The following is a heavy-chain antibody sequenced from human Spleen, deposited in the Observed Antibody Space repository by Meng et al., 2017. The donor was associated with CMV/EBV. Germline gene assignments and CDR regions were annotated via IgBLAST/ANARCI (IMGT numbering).Heavy chain of an antibody. V-gene: IGHV1-18*01. CDR3: ASDGEVASWDFWSGVGPIWFDP. D-gene: IGHD3-3*01. CDR1: GYTFTNYG. CDR2: INTYTGNT. Sequence: ASVKVSCKTSGYTFTNYGYSWVRQAPGQGLEWMGWINTYTGNTNYAQKLQGRVTMTTDRSTSTAYMELGSLTSDDTAVYYCASDGEVASWDFWSGVGPIWFDPWGQGSLVTVSS. J-gene: IGHJ5*02.